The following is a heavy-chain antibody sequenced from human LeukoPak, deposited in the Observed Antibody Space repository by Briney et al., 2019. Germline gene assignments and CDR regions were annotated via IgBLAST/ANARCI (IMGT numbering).Heavy chain of an antibody. CDR2: INQDGTEK. Sequence: GGSLRLSCAASGFTFTTYWMSWVRQAQGKGLEWVANINQDGTEKYYVDSVKGRFTISRDNAKNSLYLQMNSLRAEDTAVYYCARAGRYCSSTSCLSKIDYYYYYMDVWGKGTTVTISS. V-gene: IGHV3-7*01. CDR1: GFTFTTYW. J-gene: IGHJ6*03. CDR3: ARAGRYCSSTSCLSKIDYYYYYMDV. D-gene: IGHD2-2*01.